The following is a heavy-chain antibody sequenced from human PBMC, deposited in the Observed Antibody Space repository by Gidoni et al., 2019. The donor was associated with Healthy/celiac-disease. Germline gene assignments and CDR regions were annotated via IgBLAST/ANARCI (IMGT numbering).Heavy chain of an antibody. Sequence: EVQLVESGGGLVQPGGSLRLSCAASGFTFSSYEMNWVRQAPGKGLEWVSYISSSGSTIYYADSVKGRFTISRDNAKNSLYLQMNSLRAEDTAVYYCARDSLSSWSREDYDYWGQGTLVTVSS. CDR1: GFTFSSYE. D-gene: IGHD6-13*01. CDR3: ARDSLSSWSREDYDY. CDR2: ISSSGSTI. J-gene: IGHJ4*02. V-gene: IGHV3-48*03.